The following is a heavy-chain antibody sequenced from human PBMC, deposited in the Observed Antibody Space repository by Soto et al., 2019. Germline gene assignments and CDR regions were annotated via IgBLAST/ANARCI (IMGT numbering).Heavy chain of an antibody. D-gene: IGHD3-16*01. CDR2: VSATAGTT. Sequence: DVQLVDSGGGLVQPGGSLRLSCAASGFTFSNYAMSWVRQAPGKGREWVSLVSATAGTTYYTDSVKGRFTISRDNSRNTVYLQMNSLRVDDTAVYYCAQHRLAGGFDYRGQCTLVTVSS. CDR1: GFTFSNYA. CDR3: AQHRLAGGFDY. J-gene: IGHJ4*02. V-gene: IGHV3-23*04.